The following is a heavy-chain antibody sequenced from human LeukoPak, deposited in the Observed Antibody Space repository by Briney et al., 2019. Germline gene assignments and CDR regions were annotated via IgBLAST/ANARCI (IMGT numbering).Heavy chain of an antibody. D-gene: IGHD6-19*01. CDR3: ARSNSGWYDGYYFDY. CDR2: INPNNGGT. CDR1: GYTFTGYY. J-gene: IGHJ4*02. Sequence: ASVKVSCKASGYTFTGYYIHWVRQAPGHGLEWMAWINPNNGGTNSAQNFQGRVTMTRDTSISTAYMELSRLRSNDTAVYFCARSNSGWYDGYYFDYWGQGTLVTVSS. V-gene: IGHV1-2*02.